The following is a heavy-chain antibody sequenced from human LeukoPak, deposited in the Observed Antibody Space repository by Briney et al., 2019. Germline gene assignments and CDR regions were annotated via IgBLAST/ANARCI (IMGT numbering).Heavy chain of an antibody. Sequence: GGSLRLSCAASGFTFSDHAMHWVRQAPGKGLEWVAVISYDGTNQYYADSVKGRFTISRDNSQNTLHLQMNSLRAEDTAVYYCAKDRYSSGWASAFDIWGQGTMVTVSS. D-gene: IGHD6-19*01. CDR1: GFTFSDHA. CDR3: AKDRYSSGWASAFDI. V-gene: IGHV3-30*01. J-gene: IGHJ3*02. CDR2: ISYDGTNQ.